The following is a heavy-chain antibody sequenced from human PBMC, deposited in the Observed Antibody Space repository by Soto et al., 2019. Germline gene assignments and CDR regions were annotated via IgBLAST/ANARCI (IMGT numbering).Heavy chain of an antibody. CDR2: ISGYNGNT. CDR3: ARDVFCGGAPACPDMDV. CDR1: GYTFSGSS. D-gene: IGHD2-21*01. Sequence: QVVLEQSGGEVKKPGASVKVSCKASGYTFSGSSITWVRQAPGQGLEWMGRISGYNGNTNYARTLRDRLTLTTDTSTSTAYMELRSLTSDDTAVYYCARDVFCGGAPACPDMDVWGQGTTVTVSS. J-gene: IGHJ6*02. V-gene: IGHV1-18*04.